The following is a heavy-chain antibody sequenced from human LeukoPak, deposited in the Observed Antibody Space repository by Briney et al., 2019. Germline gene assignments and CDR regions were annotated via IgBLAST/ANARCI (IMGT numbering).Heavy chain of an antibody. CDR3: ARDWADYDSSGYYYGVGGDAFDI. CDR1: GGTFSSYA. J-gene: IGHJ3*02. CDR2: IIPIFGTA. V-gene: IGHV1-69*13. D-gene: IGHD3-22*01. Sequence: GASVKVSCKASGGTFSSYAISWVRQAPGQGLELMGGIIPIFGTANYAQKFQGRVTITADESTSTAYMELSSLRSEDTAVYYCARDWADYDSSGYYYGVGGDAFDIWGQGTMVTVSS.